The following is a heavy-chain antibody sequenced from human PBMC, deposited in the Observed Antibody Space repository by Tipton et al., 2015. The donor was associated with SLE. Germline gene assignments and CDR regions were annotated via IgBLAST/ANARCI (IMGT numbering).Heavy chain of an antibody. V-gene: IGHV3-30*04. CDR2: ISYDGSNK. Sequence: SLRLSCAASGFTFSSYAMHWVRQAPGKGLEWVALISYDGSNKYYAESVKGRFTISRDNSKNTLYLQMNSLRGDDTAIYYCVPLGYCSGGTCPTFDYWGQGTLVTVSS. D-gene: IGHD2-15*01. CDR3: VPLGYCSGGTCPTFDY. CDR1: GFTFSSYA. J-gene: IGHJ4*02.